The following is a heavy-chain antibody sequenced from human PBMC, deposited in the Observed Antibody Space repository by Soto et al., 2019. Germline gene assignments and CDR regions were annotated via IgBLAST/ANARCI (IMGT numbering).Heavy chain of an antibody. D-gene: IGHD3-22*01. CDR2: IKSKTDGETT. V-gene: IGHV3-15*07. J-gene: IGHJ4*02. Sequence: GRSMRLSCAASCLTCSNAWMNWVRQATGKGLEWVGRIKSKTDGETTDYAAPVKGRFTISRDDSKNTLYLQMNSLKTEDTAVYYCTTDPASHYDSSGSLHYWGQGTLVTVSS. CDR3: TTDPASHYDSSGSLHY. CDR1: CLTCSNAW.